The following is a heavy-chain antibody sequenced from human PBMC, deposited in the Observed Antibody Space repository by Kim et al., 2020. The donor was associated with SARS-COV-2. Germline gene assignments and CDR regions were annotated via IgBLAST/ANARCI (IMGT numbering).Heavy chain of an antibody. CDR2: ISSSSSTI. J-gene: IGHJ6*02. V-gene: IGHV3-48*02. CDR3: ARDEITIFAVDYYYYYGMDV. CDR1: GFTFSSYS. Sequence: GGSLRLSCAASGFTFSSYSMNWVRQAPGKGLEWVSYISSSSSTIYYADSVKGRFTISRDNAKNSLYLQMNSLRDEDTAVYYCARDEITIFAVDYYYYYGMDVWGQGTTVTVSS. D-gene: IGHD3-3*01.